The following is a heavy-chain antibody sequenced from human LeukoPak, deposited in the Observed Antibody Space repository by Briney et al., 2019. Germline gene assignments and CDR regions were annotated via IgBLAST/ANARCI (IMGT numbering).Heavy chain of an antibody. CDR1: GFTFSSSN. D-gene: IGHD4-11*01. Sequence: PGGSLRLSCATSGFTFSSSNMNWVRQAPGKGLGWVSSIGSTSSFIYYADSVKGRFTISSDNAKSSLYLQMNNLRAEDTAVYYCVRGFPYDYSVTLGYWGQGTLVTVSS. CDR2: IGSTSSFI. V-gene: IGHV3-21*01. J-gene: IGHJ4*02. CDR3: VRGFPYDYSVTLGY.